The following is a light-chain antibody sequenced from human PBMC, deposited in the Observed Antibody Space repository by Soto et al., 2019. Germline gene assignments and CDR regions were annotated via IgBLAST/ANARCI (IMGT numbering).Light chain of an antibody. J-gene: IGKJ2*02. CDR3: QQSYGNPRT. Sequence: DIQMTQSPSSLSASVGDRVTITCRASQNIDTYLNWYHQKPGKAPKLLIYAASRLQSGVPSRFSGSGSGTDFTLIISSLQPEDFATYFCQQSYGNPRTFGQGTKLEIK. V-gene: IGKV1-39*01. CDR1: QNIDTY. CDR2: AAS.